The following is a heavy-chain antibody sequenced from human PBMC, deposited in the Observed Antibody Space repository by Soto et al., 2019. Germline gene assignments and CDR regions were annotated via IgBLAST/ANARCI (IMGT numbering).Heavy chain of an antibody. CDR1: GFTFSSYG. Sequence: VGSLRLSCAASGFTFSSYGMHWVRQAPGKGLEWVAVISYDGSKKYYADSVKGRFTISRDNSKNTLYLQMNSLRAEDTAVYYCAKANYWGQGTLVTVSS. J-gene: IGHJ4*02. CDR2: ISYDGSKK. V-gene: IGHV3-30*18. CDR3: AKANY.